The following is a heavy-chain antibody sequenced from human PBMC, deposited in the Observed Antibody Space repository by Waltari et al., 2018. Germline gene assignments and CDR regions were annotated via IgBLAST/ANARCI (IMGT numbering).Heavy chain of an antibody. J-gene: IGHJ5*02. D-gene: IGHD2-15*01. V-gene: IGHV4-34*01. CDR2: INHSGST. Sequence: QVQLQQWGAGLLKPSETLSLTCAVYGGSFSGYYWSWIRQPPGKGLEWIGEINHSGSTNYNPSLKRRVTISVDTSKNQFALKLSSVTAADTAVYYCARAKWWPRVVNWFDPWGQGTLVTVSS. CDR1: GGSFSGYY. CDR3: ARAKWWPRVVNWFDP.